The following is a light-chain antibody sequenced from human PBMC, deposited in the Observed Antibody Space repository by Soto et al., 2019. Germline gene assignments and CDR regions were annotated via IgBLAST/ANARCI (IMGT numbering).Light chain of an antibody. J-gene: IGKJ1*01. CDR2: GAS. CDR3: QQYGRSKRWT. CDR1: QTITGTY. Sequence: EVVLTQFPGTLSLSPGGRATLSCRASQTITGTYLAWYQQKPGQAPRLLIHGASTRATGIPDRFSGGGTGTDFNLNISRVEPEDFAMYYCQQYGRSKRWTFGQGTKVDIK. V-gene: IGKV3-20*01.